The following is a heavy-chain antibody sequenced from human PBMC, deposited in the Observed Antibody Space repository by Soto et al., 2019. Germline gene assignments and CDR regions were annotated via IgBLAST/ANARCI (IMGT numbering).Heavy chain of an antibody. J-gene: IGHJ4*02. V-gene: IGHV4-34*01. D-gene: IGHD3-10*01. CDR2: INHSGST. CDR1: GGSFSGYY. CDR3: ASLLLWFGELRFDY. Sequence: QVQLQQWGAGLLKPSETLSLTCAVYGGSFSGYYWSWIRQPPGKGLEWIGEINHSGSTNYNPSLKGRVTISVDTSKNQFSLKLSSVTAADTAVYYCASLLLWFGELRFDYWGQGTLVTVSS.